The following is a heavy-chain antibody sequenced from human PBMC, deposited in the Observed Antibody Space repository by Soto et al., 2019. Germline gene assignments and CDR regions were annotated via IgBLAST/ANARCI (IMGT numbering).Heavy chain of an antibody. Sequence: AGGSLRLSCAASGFTFSSYAMSWVRQAPGKGLEWVSAISGSGGSTYYADSVKGRFTISRDNSKNTLYLQMNSLRAEDTAVYYCAKSTAAGTYYFDSWGQGTLVTVSS. V-gene: IGHV3-23*01. CDR1: GFTFSSYA. CDR3: AKSTAAGTYYFDS. J-gene: IGHJ4*02. D-gene: IGHD6-13*01. CDR2: ISGSGGST.